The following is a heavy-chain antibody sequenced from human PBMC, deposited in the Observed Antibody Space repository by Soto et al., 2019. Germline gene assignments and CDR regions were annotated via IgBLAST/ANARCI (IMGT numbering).Heavy chain of an antibody. CDR1: GGSISGYY. CDR2: IYYIGST. V-gene: IGHV4-59*01. J-gene: IGHJ4*02. D-gene: IGHD6-13*01. CDR3: ARGGGGQQLDPFFDY. Sequence: PAETLSLTFTVSGGSISGYYWSWIRQPPGKGLEGIGYIYYIGSTNYNHSLKSRVTISVDTSKNQFSMKLSSVTAADTAVYYCARGGGGQQLDPFFDYWGQGTLVTVSS.